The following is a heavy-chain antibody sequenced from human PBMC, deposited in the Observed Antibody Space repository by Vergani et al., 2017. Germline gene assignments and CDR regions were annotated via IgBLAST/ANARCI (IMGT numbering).Heavy chain of an antibody. CDR3: AARIVGAPRGVDY. CDR2: ISGSGGST. Sequence: EVQLLESGGGLVQPGGSLRLSCAASGFTFSSYAMSWVRQAPGKGLEWVSAISGSGGSTYYAVSVKGRFTISRDNSKNTLYLQMNSLRAEDTAVYYCAARIVGAPRGVDYWGQGTLVTVSS. V-gene: IGHV3-23*01. D-gene: IGHD1-26*01. J-gene: IGHJ4*02. CDR1: GFTFSSYA.